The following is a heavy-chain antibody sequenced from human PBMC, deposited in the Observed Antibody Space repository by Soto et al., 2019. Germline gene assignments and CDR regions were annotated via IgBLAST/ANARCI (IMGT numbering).Heavy chain of an antibody. J-gene: IGHJ4*02. Sequence: PSETLSLTCNVSGGSISSYYWSWIRQPPGKGLEWIGYIYYSGSTNYNPSLKSRVTISVDTSKNQFSLKLNSMTAADTAVYYCARHNYGSGSTYFDYWGQGTLVTVSP. D-gene: IGHD3-10*01. CDR3: ARHNYGSGSTYFDY. V-gene: IGHV4-59*08. CDR2: IYYSGST. CDR1: GGSISSYY.